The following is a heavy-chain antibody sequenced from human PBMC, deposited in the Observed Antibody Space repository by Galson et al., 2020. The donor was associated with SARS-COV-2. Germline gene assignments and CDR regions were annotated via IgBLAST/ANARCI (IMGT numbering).Heavy chain of an antibody. CDR2: TYYRSKWYN. CDR1: GDSVSRNTAA. Sequence: SQTLSLTCVISGDSVSRNTAAWNWIRQSPSRGLEWLGRTYYRSKWYNDYTVSLKSRIIINSDTSKNQFSLQLNSVTPEDTAVYYCGRERGSFGGFDYWGQGTLVTVSS. CDR3: GRERGSFGGFDY. V-gene: IGHV6-1*01. J-gene: IGHJ4*02. D-gene: IGHD1-26*01.